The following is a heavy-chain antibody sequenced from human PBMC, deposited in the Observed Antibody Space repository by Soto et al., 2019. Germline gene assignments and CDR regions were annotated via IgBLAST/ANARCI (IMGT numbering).Heavy chain of an antibody. V-gene: IGHV1-3*01. J-gene: IGHJ3*02. CDR2: INAGNGTT. CDR3: ASNGYSSGWFGAFDAFDI. D-gene: IGHD6-19*01. Sequence: ASVKVSCKASGYTFTSYAIHWVRQAPGQRLEWMGWINAGNGTTKYSQKFQGRVTITRDTSASTAYMELSSLRSEDTAVYYCASNGYSSGWFGAFDAFDIWGQGTMVTVS. CDR1: GYTFTSYA.